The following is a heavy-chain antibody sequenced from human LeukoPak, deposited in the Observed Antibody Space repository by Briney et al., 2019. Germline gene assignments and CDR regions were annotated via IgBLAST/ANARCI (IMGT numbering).Heavy chain of an antibody. J-gene: IGHJ4*02. CDR1: GFTFSSYA. CDR3: ARGRSGGDY. Sequence: GGSLRLSCAASGFTFSSYAMHWVRQAPGKGLEWVAVISYDGSNKYYADSVKGRFTISRDNSKNTLYLQMNSLRAEDTAVYYCARGRSGGDYWGQGTLVTVSS. D-gene: IGHD6-19*01. CDR2: ISYDGSNK. V-gene: IGHV3-30-3*01.